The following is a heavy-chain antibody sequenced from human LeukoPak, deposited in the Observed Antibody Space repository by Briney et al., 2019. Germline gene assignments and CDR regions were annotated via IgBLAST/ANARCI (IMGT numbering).Heavy chain of an antibody. CDR3: ARLYYYYYYMDV. CDR1: GGSFSGYY. V-gene: IGHV4-34*01. J-gene: IGHJ6*03. CDR2: INHSGTT. Sequence: PSETLSLTCAVYGGSFSGYYWSWIRQPPGKGLEWIGEINHSGTTNYNSSLKSRVTISVDKPKNQFSLTLSSVTAADTAIYYCARLYYYYYYMDVWGKGTTVTVSS.